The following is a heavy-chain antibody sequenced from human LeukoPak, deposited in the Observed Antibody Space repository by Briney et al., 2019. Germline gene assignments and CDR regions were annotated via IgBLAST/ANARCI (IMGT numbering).Heavy chain of an antibody. CDR1: GYTFTGYY. V-gene: IGHV1-2*06. Sequence: GASVKVSCKASGYTFTGYYMHWVRQAPGQGLEWMGRINPNSGGTNYAQKFQGRVTMTRDTSISTAYMELSRLRSDDAAVYYCTGLWSGSPDAFDIWGQGTMVTVSS. D-gene: IGHD1-26*01. CDR3: TGLWSGSPDAFDI. CDR2: INPNSGGT. J-gene: IGHJ3*02.